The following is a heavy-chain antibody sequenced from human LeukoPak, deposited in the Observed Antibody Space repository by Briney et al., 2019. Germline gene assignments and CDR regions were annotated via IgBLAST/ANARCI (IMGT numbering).Heavy chain of an antibody. CDR1: GGSISSYY. Sequence: SETLSLTCTVSGGSISSYYWGWIRQPPGNGLEWIGYIYYSGSTNYNPSLKSRVTISVDTSKNQFSLKLSSVTAADTAVYYCARLPYYYDSSGSDYWGQGTLVTVSS. CDR2: IYYSGST. CDR3: ARLPYYYDSSGSDY. V-gene: IGHV4-59*01. J-gene: IGHJ4*02. D-gene: IGHD3-22*01.